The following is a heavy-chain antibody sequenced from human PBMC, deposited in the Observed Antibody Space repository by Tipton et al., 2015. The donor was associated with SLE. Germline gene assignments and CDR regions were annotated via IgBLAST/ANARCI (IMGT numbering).Heavy chain of an antibody. D-gene: IGHD3-10*01. CDR2: THYSGTT. J-gene: IGHJ4*02. CDR3: ARLSPLWFGEYTEY. CDR1: GASINSNY. Sequence: TLSLTCTVSGASINSNYWTWIRQPPGKGLEWIGSTHYSGTTYYNPSLESRVTMSMDTSKNEFSLNLRSVTATDTAVYYCARLSPLWFGEYTEYWGQGTLVTVSS. V-gene: IGHV4-59*04.